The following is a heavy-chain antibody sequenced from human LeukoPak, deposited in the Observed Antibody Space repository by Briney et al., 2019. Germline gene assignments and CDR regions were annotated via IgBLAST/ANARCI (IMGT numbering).Heavy chain of an antibody. J-gene: IGHJ4*02. D-gene: IGHD3-3*01. V-gene: IGHV1-2*02. Sequence: GASVKVSCKASGYTLTTYGISWVRQAPGQGLEWMGWINPNSGGTNYAQKFQGRVTMTRDTSISTAYMELSRLRSDDTAVYYCARGGGVYDFWSGYSTGPRDYWGQGTLVTVSS. CDR1: GYTLTTYG. CDR2: INPNSGGT. CDR3: ARGGGVYDFWSGYSTGPRDY.